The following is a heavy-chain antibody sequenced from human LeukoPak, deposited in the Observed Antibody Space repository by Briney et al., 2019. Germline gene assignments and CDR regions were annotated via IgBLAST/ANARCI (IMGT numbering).Heavy chain of an antibody. J-gene: IGHJ3*01. CDR2: ISPNSGKT. CDR1: GYTFTSYG. CDR3: GRDGDYSTSGWLGTFDF. V-gene: IGHV1-18*01. Sequence: GASVKVSCKASGYTFTSYGISWVRQAPGQGLEWMGWISPNSGKTNYAQKLQDRLTMTTDTSANTAYMELRSLTSDDTAVYFCGRDGDYSTSGWLGTFDFGGQGTMVTVSS. D-gene: IGHD6-19*01.